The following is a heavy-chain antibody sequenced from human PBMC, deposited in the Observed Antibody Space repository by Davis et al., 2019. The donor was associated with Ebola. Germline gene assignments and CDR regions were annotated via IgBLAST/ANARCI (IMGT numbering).Heavy chain of an antibody. CDR1: GYTFTNYY. CDR3: ARPILPEVTHCGVDY. Sequence: ASVKVSCKASGYTFTNYYMHWVRQAPGQGLEWMGIINPSGGSTSYAQKFQGRVTMTRDTSKSTVYMELSSLRSEDTAVYYCARPILPEVTHCGVDYWGQGTLVTVSS. J-gene: IGHJ4*02. V-gene: IGHV1-46*01. D-gene: IGHD2-21*01. CDR2: INPSGGST.